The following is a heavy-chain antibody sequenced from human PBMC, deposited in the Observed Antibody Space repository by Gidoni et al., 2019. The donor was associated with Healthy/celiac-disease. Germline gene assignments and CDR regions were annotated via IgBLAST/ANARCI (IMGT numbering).Heavy chain of an antibody. CDR1: GGSFSCYY. J-gene: IGHJ4*02. V-gene: IGHV4-34*01. CDR3: ARGTYYYDSSGYYPSPVDY. Sequence: QVQLQQWGAGLLKPSETLSLTCAVYGGSFSCYYWSWIRQPPGKGLEWIGEINHSGSTNYNPALKSRVTIAVDTSKNQFSLKLSSVTAADTAVCYCARGTYYYDSSGYYPSPVDYWGQGTLVTVSS. D-gene: IGHD3-22*01. CDR2: INHSGST.